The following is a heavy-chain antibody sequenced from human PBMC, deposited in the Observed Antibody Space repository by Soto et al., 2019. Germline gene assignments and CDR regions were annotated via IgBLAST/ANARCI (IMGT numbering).Heavy chain of an antibody. D-gene: IGHD3-10*01. CDR3: VKDTVGVTMVRGVNPLDSDF. Sequence: HPGGSLRLSCSASGFTFSSYAMHWVRQAPGKGLEYVSAISSNGGSTYYADSVKGRFTISRDNSKNTLYLQMSSLRAEDTAVYYCVKDTVGVTMVRGVNPLDSDFWGQGITVTVSS. J-gene: IGHJ6*02. CDR1: GFTFSSYA. CDR2: ISSNGGST. V-gene: IGHV3-64D*08.